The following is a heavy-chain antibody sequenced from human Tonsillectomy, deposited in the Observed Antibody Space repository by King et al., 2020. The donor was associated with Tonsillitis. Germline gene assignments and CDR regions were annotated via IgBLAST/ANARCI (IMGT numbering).Heavy chain of an antibody. CDR1: GYLLSELS. CDR2: FDPEDGET. Sequence: QLVQSGAEVMKPGASVRVSCKVSGYLLSELSIHWVRQAPGKGLEWMGAFDPEDGETIYAEKFQDRVTMTEDTSTDTAYMGLSSLRSEDTAVYYCGTDRLLWFGESKIAIGWGQGTLVIVSS. J-gene: IGHJ4*02. V-gene: IGHV1-24*01. D-gene: IGHD3-10*01. CDR3: GTDRLLWFGESKIAIG.